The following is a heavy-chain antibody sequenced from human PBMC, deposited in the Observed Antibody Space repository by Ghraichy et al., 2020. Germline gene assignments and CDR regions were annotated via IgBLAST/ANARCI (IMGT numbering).Heavy chain of an antibody. V-gene: IGHV3-23*01. CDR3: AKVRNRIFGVVIYFDY. CDR1: GFTFSSYA. J-gene: IGHJ4*02. Sequence: GGSLRLSCAASGFTFSSYAMSWVRQAPGKGLEWVSAISGSGVSTYYADSVKGRFTISSDNSKNTLYLQMNSLIAEDTAVYYCAKVRNRIFGVVIYFDYWGQGTLVTVSS. D-gene: IGHD3-3*02. CDR2: ISGSGVST.